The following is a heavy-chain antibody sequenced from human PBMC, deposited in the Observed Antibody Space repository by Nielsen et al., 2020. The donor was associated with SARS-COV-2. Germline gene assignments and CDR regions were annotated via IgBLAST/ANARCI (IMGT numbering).Heavy chain of an antibody. J-gene: IGHJ5*02. CDR1: GFTFSSYA. CDR3: AKVLGPRFLEWLQWFDP. Sequence: GGSLRLSCAASGFTFSSYAMSWVRQAPGKGLEWVSAISGSGGSTYYADSVKGRFTISRDNSKNTLYLQMNSLRAEDTAVYYCAKVLGPRFLEWLQWFDPWGQGTLVTVSS. V-gene: IGHV3-23*01. D-gene: IGHD3-3*01. CDR2: ISGSGGST.